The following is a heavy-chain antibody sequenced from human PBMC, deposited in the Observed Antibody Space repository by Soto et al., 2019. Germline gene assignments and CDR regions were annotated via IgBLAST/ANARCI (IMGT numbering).Heavy chain of an antibody. J-gene: IGHJ4*02. Sequence: QVQLVQSGAEVKKPGSSVKVSCKASGGTFSSYTISWVRQAPGQGLEWMGRIIPILGIANYAQKFQGRVTITAYKSTSTAYMELSSLRSEYTAVYYCARDQLGYSSRWYDDYGGQGTLVTVSS. CDR2: IIPILGIA. V-gene: IGHV1-69*08. D-gene: IGHD6-13*01. CDR1: GGTFSSYT. CDR3: ARDQLGYSSRWYDDY.